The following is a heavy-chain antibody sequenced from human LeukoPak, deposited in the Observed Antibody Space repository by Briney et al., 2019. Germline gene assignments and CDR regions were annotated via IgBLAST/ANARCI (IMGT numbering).Heavy chain of an antibody. V-gene: IGHV1-2*02. J-gene: IGHJ6*02. CDR1: GDTFTGYY. CDR2: VNPNSGGT. D-gene: IGHD6-13*01. Sequence: ASVKVSCKASGDTFTGYYMHWVRQAPGQGLEWMGWVNPNSGGTNYAQKFQGRVTMTRDTSISTAYMELSRLRSDDTAVYYCARDRDSSSWYGGYGMDVWGQGTTVTVSS. CDR3: ARDRDSSSWYGGYGMDV.